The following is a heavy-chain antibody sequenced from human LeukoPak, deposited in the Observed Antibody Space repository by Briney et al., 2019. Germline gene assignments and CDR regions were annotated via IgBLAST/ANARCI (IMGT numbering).Heavy chain of an antibody. CDR3: ARDMWIELTRRDYMDV. Sequence: GGSLRLSCRGSGFTFSDYGIHWVRQVPGKGLEWVAVISFDGKIETYADSVKGRFTISKDFSTNTLYLDMNTVRPDDTAVYYCARDMWIELTRRDYMDVWGKGTTVTVSS. CDR1: GFTFSDYG. J-gene: IGHJ6*03. CDR2: ISFDGKIE. V-gene: IGHV3-30*03. D-gene: IGHD5-12*01.